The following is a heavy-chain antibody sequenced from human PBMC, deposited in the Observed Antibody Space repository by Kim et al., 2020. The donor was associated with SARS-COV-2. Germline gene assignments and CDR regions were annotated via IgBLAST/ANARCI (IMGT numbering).Heavy chain of an antibody. J-gene: IGHJ6*01. CDR3: ARDHDYYDSSGYYYYYG. V-gene: IGHV3-30*04. CDR1: GFTFSSYA. Sequence: GGSLRLSCAASGFTFSSYAMHWVRQAPGKGLEWVAVISYDGSNKYYADSVKGRFTISRDNSKNTLYLQMNSLRAEDTAVYYCARDHDYYDSSGYYYYYG. CDR2: ISYDGSNK. D-gene: IGHD3-22*01.